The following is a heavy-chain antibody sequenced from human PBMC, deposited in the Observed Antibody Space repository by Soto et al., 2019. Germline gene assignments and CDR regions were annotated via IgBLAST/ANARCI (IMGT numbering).Heavy chain of an antibody. D-gene: IGHD3-10*02. Sequence: SQTLSLTCTVSGGSVRSYYWAWIRQPPGRGLEWIGNTYYSGSTNYNPSLKSRVTVSVDTSKNQFSLKLSSVTAADTAVYYCATLLIVRGVISIDYWGQGTQVTVSS. J-gene: IGHJ4*02. CDR1: GGSVRSYY. V-gene: IGHV4-59*08. CDR3: ATLLIVRGVISIDY. CDR2: TYYSGST.